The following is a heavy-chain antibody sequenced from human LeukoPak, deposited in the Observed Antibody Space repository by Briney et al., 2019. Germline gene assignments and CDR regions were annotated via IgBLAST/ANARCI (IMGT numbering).Heavy chain of an antibody. CDR2: IKKKADGGTT. V-gene: IGHV3-15*01. CDR3: TTLGVRWSGELPHDY. D-gene: IGHD3-10*01. J-gene: IGHJ4*02. Sequence: KPEGSLRLSCAASGFSFSNTWMSWVRQAPGKGPEWVGRIKKKADGGTTDYAAPVKGRFTISRDDSKNTLYLQMNSLKTEDTAVYYCTTLGVRWSGELPHDYWGQGTLVTVSS. CDR1: GFSFSNTW.